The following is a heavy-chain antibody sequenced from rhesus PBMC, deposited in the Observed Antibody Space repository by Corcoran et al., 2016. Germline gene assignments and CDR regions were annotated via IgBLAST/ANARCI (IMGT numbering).Heavy chain of an antibody. CDR1: GGSISGYC. CDR3: ASSPFFDY. V-gene: IGHV4-173*01. CDR2: IDNGGKT. J-gene: IGHJ4*01. Sequence: QLQLQESVPGLVKPSETLSLTCAVSGGSISGYCWSWIRQPPGRGLGWIGSIDNGGKTDDNPYLKSRVTISRDTSKNQFSLKLTSVTAADTAVYYCASSPFFDYWGQGLLVTVSS.